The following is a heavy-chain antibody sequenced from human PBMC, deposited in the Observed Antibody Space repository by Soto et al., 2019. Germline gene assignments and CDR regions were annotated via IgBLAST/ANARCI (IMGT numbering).Heavy chain of an antibody. D-gene: IGHD3-3*01. CDR2: IYWNDDK. CDR1: GFSLSTSGVG. CDR3: AHTEARFLEWLLSYWFDP. J-gene: IGHJ5*02. Sequence: QITLKESGPTLVKPPQTLTLTCTFSGFSLSTSGVGVGWIRQPPGKALEWLALIYWNDDKRYSPSLKSRLTITKDTSNNQVVITMTNMDPVDTATYYCAHTEARFLEWLLSYWFDPWGQGTLVTVSS. V-gene: IGHV2-5*01.